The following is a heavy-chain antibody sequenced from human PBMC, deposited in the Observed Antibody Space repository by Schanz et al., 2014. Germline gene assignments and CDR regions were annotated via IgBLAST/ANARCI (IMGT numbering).Heavy chain of an antibody. Sequence: QVQVVQSGAAVKKPGASVKVSCKASGYTFTSYSMHWVRQAPGQGLEWMGIITPSGGSTNYAQKLQGRVTMTADTSTSTAYMDLRSLRSDDTAVYYCARDQSPYTNSSDVRYFDSWGQGSLVTVSS. CDR1: GYTFTSYS. D-gene: IGHD6-6*01. J-gene: IGHJ4*02. CDR3: ARDQSPYTNSSDVRYFDS. V-gene: IGHV1-46*01. CDR2: ITPSGGST.